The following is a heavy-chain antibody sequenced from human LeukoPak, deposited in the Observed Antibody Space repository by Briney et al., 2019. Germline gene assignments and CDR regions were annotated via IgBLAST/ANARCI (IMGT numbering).Heavy chain of an antibody. CDR2: IYHSGST. Sequence: PSQTLSLTCAVSGGSISSGGYYWSWIRQPPGKGLEWIGYIYHSGSTYYNPSLKSRVTISVDRSKNQFSLKLSSVTAADTAVYYCARDFINSSWGQGTLVTVSS. J-gene: IGHJ4*02. CDR1: GGSISSGGYY. V-gene: IGHV4-30-2*01. D-gene: IGHD6-13*01. CDR3: ARDFINSS.